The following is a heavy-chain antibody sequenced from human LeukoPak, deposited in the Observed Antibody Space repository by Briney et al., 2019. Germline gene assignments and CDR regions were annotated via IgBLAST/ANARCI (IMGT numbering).Heavy chain of an antibody. Sequence: SETLSLTCAVYGGSFSGYYWSWIRQPPGKGLEWIGEINHSGSTNYNPSLKSRVTISVDTSKNQFSLKLSSGTAADTAVYYCARRFGKVGAFQYWGQGTLVTVSS. J-gene: IGHJ4*02. CDR2: INHSGST. CDR1: GGSFSGYY. D-gene: IGHD1-26*01. CDR3: ARRFGKVGAFQY. V-gene: IGHV4-34*01.